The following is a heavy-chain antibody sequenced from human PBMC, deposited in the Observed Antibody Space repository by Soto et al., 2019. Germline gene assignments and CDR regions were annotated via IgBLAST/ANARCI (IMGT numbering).Heavy chain of an antibody. Sequence: QLQLQESGPGLVKPSETLSLTCSVSGGSISSSSYFWGWIRQPPGKGLEWIGSIYYSGSTYYNPSLKSRVTVSVDTSKNQFSLKLSSVTAADTAVYYCARHPSDLCFEPWGQGTLVTVSS. D-gene: IGHD2-21*02. CDR2: IYYSGST. J-gene: IGHJ5*02. CDR3: ARHPSDLCFEP. CDR1: GGSISSSSYF. V-gene: IGHV4-39*01.